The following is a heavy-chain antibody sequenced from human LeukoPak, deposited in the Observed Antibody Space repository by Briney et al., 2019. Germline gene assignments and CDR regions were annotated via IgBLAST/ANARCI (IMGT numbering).Heavy chain of an antibody. CDR3: ARGGGLVPGTWFDP. J-gene: IGHJ5*02. V-gene: IGHV1-18*01. Sequence: ASVTVSCKASGYTFTSYGISWVRQAPGQGVEWMGWISAYNGNTNYAQEVQGRVSMTTDTSTSTAYLELRSLRSDDTAVYYCARGGGLVPGTWFDPWGQGTLVTVSS. CDR1: GYTFTSYG. CDR2: ISAYNGNT. D-gene: IGHD6-19*01.